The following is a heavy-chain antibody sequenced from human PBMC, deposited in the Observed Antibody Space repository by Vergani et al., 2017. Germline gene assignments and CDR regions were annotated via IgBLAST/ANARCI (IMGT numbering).Heavy chain of an antibody. J-gene: IGHJ5*02. V-gene: IGHV3-21*01. Sequence: VQLVESGGGVVQPGRSLRLSCAASGFTFSSYSMNWVRQAPGKGLEWVSSISSSSSYIYYADSVKGRFTISRDNAKNSLYLQMNSLRAEDTAVYYCARVMIAAAGTRWFDPWGQGTLVTVSS. D-gene: IGHD6-13*01. CDR1: GFTFSSYS. CDR3: ARVMIAAAGTRWFDP. CDR2: ISSSSSYI.